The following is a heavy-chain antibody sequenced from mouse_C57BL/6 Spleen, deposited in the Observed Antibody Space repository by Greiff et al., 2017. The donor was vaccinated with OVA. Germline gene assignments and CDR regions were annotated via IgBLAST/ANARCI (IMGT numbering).Heavy chain of an antibody. Sequence: QVHVKQPGAELVKPGASVKLSCKASGYTFTSYWMHWVKQRPGQGLEWIGMIHPNSGSTNYNEKFKSKATLTVDKSSSTAYMQLSSLTSEDSAVYYCARGAYGSSYYFDYWGQGTTLTVSS. CDR2: IHPNSGST. V-gene: IGHV1-64*01. J-gene: IGHJ2*01. CDR3: ARGAYGSSYYFDY. CDR1: GYTFTSYW. D-gene: IGHD1-1*01.